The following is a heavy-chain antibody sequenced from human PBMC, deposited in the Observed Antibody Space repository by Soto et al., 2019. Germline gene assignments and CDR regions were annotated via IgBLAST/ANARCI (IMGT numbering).Heavy chain of an antibody. V-gene: IGHV3-30-3*01. J-gene: IGHJ6*02. CDR2: ISYDGSNK. CDR1: GFTFSSYA. Sequence: QVQLVESGGGVVQPGRSLRLSCAASGFTFSSYAMHWVRQAPGKGLEWVAVISYDGSNKYYADSVKGRFTISRDNSKNTLYLQMNSLRAKDTAVYYCARDHVVVAATFRASYYGMDVWGQGTTVTVSS. D-gene: IGHD2-15*01. CDR3: ARDHVVVAATFRASYYGMDV.